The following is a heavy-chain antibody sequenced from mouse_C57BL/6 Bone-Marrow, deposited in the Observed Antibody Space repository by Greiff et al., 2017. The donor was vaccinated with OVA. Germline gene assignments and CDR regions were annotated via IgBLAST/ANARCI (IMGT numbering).Heavy chain of an antibody. CDR1: GYTFTSYW. CDR2: IDPSDSYT. D-gene: IGHD3-1*01. CDR3: ARSGYVDY. J-gene: IGHJ4*01. Sequence: QVQLQQPGAELVMPGASVKLSCKASGYTFTSYWMHWVKQRPGQGLEWIGEIDPSDSYTNYNQKFKGKSTLTVDKSSSTAYMQLSSLTSEYSAVYYCARSGYVDYWGQGTSVTVSS. V-gene: IGHV1-69*01.